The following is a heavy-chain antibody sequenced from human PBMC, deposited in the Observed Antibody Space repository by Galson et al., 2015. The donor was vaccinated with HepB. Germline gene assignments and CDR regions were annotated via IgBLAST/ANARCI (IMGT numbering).Heavy chain of an antibody. CDR1: GYTFTTYG. Sequence: SVKVSCKASGYTFTTYGVNWVRQAPGQGLEWMGRINTYNGKTDYAQNFQGRVTMTTDTSTSTAYMEMKSLRSDDTAMYYCARDATYSSSWRAFDIWGQGTMVTVSS. J-gene: IGHJ3*02. V-gene: IGHV1-18*01. D-gene: IGHD6-13*01. CDR3: ARDATYSSSWRAFDI. CDR2: INTYNGKT.